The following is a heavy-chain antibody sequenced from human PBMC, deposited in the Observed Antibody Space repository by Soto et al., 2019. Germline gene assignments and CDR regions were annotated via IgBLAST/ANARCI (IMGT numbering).Heavy chain of an antibody. CDR1: GFTFSSYA. CDR3: AKQTVTSSYYYYGMDA. Sequence: PGGSLRLSCAASGFTFSSYAMSWVRQAPGKGLEWVSAISGSGGSTYYADSVKGRFTISRDNSKNTLYLQMNSLRAEDTAVYYCAKQTVTSSYYYYGMDAWGQGTTVTVSS. V-gene: IGHV3-23*01. J-gene: IGHJ6*02. CDR2: ISGSGGST. D-gene: IGHD4-17*01.